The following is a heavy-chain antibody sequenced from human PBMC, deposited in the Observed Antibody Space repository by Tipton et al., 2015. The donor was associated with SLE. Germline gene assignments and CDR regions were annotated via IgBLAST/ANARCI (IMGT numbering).Heavy chain of an antibody. D-gene: IGHD1/OR15-1a*01. V-gene: IGHV3-30-3*01. CDR2: ISYDGSNK. CDR3: AKAGDITGTKGAFDI. J-gene: IGHJ3*02. CDR1: GFMFSNYA. Sequence: SLRLSCAASGFMFSNYAMHWVRQAPGKGLEWVAVISYDGSNKYYADSVKGRFTISRDNSKNTLYLQMNSLRAEDTAVYYCAKAGDITGTKGAFDIWGQGTMVTVSS.